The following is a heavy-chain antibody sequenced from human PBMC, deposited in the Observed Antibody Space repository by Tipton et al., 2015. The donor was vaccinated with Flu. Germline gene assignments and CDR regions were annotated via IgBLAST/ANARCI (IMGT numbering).Heavy chain of an antibody. CDR1: GGSINSRSYY. D-gene: IGHD2-2*02. CDR3: AKDRGPLAFCTSSSCYIDH. CDR2: IYYSGVT. J-gene: IGHJ4*02. Sequence: LRLSCTVSGGSINSRSYYWGWISQPPGKGLEWIGNIYYSGVTYYNSSLKSRVTISIDKSRNQFSLKLKSVAAADTAVYYCAKDRGPLAFCTSSSCYIDHWGQGALVTVSS. V-gene: IGHV4-39*07.